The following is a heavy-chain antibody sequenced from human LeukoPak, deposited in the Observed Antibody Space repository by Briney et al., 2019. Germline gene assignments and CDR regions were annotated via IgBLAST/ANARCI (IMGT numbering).Heavy chain of an antibody. D-gene: IGHD6-6*01. V-gene: IGHV3-74*01. CDR1: GFTLRNYW. CDR2: ISGDGSVT. J-gene: IGHJ4*01. CDR3: ARYSSSTGGASYYLDY. Sequence: GGSLRLSCTASGFTLRNYWMHWVRQVPGKRLVWVSRISGDGSVTNYADSVQGRFTISRDNAKNTLYLQVDSLRSEDTAVYYCARYSSSTGGASYYLDYWGHGTLVTVSS.